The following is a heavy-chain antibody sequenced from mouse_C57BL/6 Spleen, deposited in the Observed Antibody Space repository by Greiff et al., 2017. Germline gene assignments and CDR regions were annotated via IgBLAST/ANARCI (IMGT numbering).Heavy chain of an antibody. Sequence: EVNLVESGGGLVKPGGSLKLSCAASGFTFSDYGMHWVRQAPEKGLEWVAYISSGSSTIYYADTVKGRFTISRDNAKNTLFLQMTSLRSEDTAMYYCARRDHYYAMDDWGQGTSVTVSS. CDR1: GFTFSDYG. CDR3: ARRDHYYAMDD. CDR2: ISSGSSTI. J-gene: IGHJ4*01. V-gene: IGHV5-17*01.